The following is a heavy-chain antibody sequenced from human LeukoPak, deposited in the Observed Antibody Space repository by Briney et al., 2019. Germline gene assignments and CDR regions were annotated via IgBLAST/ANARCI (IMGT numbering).Heavy chain of an antibody. CDR2: ISRSSDAI. Sequence: GGSLRLSCAASGFNLSAYSMNWVRQAPGKGLEWVSYISRSSDAIYDAASVKGRFTISRDNAKNLLFLQMNSLGVEDTALYYCARGDSDHYITLDYWGQGTLVTVSS. CDR1: GFNLSAYS. J-gene: IGHJ4*02. D-gene: IGHD4-17*01. V-gene: IGHV3-48*01. CDR3: ARGDSDHYITLDY.